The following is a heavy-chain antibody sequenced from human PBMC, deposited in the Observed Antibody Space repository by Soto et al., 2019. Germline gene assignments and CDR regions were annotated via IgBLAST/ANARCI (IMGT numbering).Heavy chain of an antibody. CDR2: MYHSGST. CDR1: GGSISSGGYS. J-gene: IGHJ4*02. Sequence: QLQLQESGSGLVKPSQTLSLTCAVSGGSISSGGYSWSWFRQPPGKGLEWIGYMYHSGSTYYNPSLKSRVTISIDRSKNQFSLKLSSVTAAATAVYYCARVPDYWGQGILVTVSS. CDR3: ARVPDY. D-gene: IGHD2-2*01. V-gene: IGHV4-30-2*01.